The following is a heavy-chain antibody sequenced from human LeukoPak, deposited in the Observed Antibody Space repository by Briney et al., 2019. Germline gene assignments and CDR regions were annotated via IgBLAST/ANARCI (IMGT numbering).Heavy chain of an antibody. D-gene: IGHD2-15*01. CDR1: GFTFSHFW. CDR2: IKKTGSET. Sequence: GGSLRLSCATSGFTFSHFWMSWVRQAPGKGLEWVAYIKKTGSETYYVDSVKGRFTITRDNTRNSLFLQMYSLRAEDTAVYFCAREDGYCSGRNCYSYFDSWGQGTLVTVSS. J-gene: IGHJ4*02. V-gene: IGHV3-7*01. CDR3: AREDGYCSGRNCYSYFDS.